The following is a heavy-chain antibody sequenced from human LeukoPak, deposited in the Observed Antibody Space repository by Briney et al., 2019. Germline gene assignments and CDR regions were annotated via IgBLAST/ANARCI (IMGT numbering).Heavy chain of an antibody. D-gene: IGHD6-19*01. CDR2: IYSGGST. V-gene: IGHV3-53*01. J-gene: IGHJ6*02. CDR1: GFTVSSNY. Sequence: PGGSLRLSCAASGFTVSSNYMSWVRQAPGKGLEWVSVIYSGGSTYYADSVKGRFTISRDNSKNTLYLQMNSLRAEDTAVYYCARGNRSSSGWYVVRDYYYGMDVWGQGTTVTVSS. CDR3: ARGNRSSSGWYVVRDYYYGMDV.